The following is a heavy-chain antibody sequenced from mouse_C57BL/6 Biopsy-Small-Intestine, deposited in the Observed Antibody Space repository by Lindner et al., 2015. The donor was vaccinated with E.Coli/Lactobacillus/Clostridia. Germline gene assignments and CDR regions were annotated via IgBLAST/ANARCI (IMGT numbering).Heavy chain of an antibody. CDR3: ATNRGGMDV. V-gene: IGHV1-84*02. Sequence: SVKVSCKASGYSLTNYAIHWVRQAPGQRLEWMGWFNPGKGGTKYSQKFQGRVTITRDTSASTAYMELSSLRFEDTAVYYCATNRGGMDVWGQGTTVTVSS. CDR2: FNPGKGGT. J-gene: IGHJ1*01. D-gene: IGHD2-10*02. CDR1: GYSLTNYA.